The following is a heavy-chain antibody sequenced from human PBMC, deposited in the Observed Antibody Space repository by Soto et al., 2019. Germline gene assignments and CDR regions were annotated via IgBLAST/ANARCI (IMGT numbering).Heavy chain of an antibody. D-gene: IGHD6-13*01. Sequence: KTSETLSLTCTFSCGSITSYYWSWVRQPPGKGLEWIGYIYYSCNTNYNPSLKSRVTISVDTSKNQFSLRLSSVTAADTAIYYCAIGGAAAARGWFDPWGQGTLVTVSS. CDR3: AIGGAAAARGWFDP. V-gene: IGHV4-59*01. CDR2: IYYSCNT. J-gene: IGHJ5*02. CDR1: CGSITSYY.